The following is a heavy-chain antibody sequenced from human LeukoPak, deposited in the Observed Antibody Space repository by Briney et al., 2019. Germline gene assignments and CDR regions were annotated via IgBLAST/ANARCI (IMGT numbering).Heavy chain of an antibody. CDR1: GGTFSSYA. J-gene: IGHJ3*02. Sequence: ASVKVSCKASGGTFSSYAISWVRQAPGQGLEWMGGIIPIFGTANYAQKFQGRVTITTDESTSTAYMELSSLRSEDTAVYYCARDSQPLRFLEWSPPRLRAFDIWGQGTMVTVSP. D-gene: IGHD3-3*01. V-gene: IGHV1-69*05. CDR2: IIPIFGTA. CDR3: ARDSQPLRFLEWSPPRLRAFDI.